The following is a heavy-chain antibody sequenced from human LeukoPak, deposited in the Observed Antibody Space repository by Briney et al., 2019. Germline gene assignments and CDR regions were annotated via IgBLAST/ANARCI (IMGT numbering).Heavy chain of an antibody. Sequence: GGSLRLSCAASGFTVSSNYMSWVRQAPGKGLEWVSVIYSGGSTYYADSVKGRFTISRDNSKNTLYLQMNGLRAEDTAVYYCARDRGRYSSGWYYAYFDYWGQGTLVTVSS. CDR2: IYSGGST. V-gene: IGHV3-66*01. CDR1: GFTVSSNY. CDR3: ARDRGRYSSGWYYAYFDY. J-gene: IGHJ4*02. D-gene: IGHD6-19*01.